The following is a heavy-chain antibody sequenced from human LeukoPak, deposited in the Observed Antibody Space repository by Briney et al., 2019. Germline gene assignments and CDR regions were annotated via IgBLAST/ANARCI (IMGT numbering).Heavy chain of an antibody. CDR1: GFTFSSYA. D-gene: IGHD3-9*01. V-gene: IGHV3-23*01. CDR3: AKVSYFDWLFQFDY. Sequence: GGSLRLSCAASGFTFSSYAMSWVRQAPGKGLEWVSAISGSGGSTHYADSVKGRFTISRDNSKNTLYLQMNSLRAEDTAVYHCAKVSYFDWLFQFDYWGQGTLVTVSS. J-gene: IGHJ4*02. CDR2: ISGSGGST.